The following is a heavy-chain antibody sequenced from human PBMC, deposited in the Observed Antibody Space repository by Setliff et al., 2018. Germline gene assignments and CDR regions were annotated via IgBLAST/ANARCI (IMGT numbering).Heavy chain of an antibody. J-gene: IGHJ4*02. Sequence: PSETLSLTCTVSGGSFTGTTYYWGWIRQSPGKGLEWIGTIINSGSTYYNPSLKSRVTMSADTSNNQFSLNLRSVTAADTAVYFCARQPSSGAYYNPRPYYFDYWGQGTLVTVSS. V-gene: IGHV4-39*07. CDR2: IINSGST. CDR1: GGSFTGTTYY. D-gene: IGHD3-10*01. CDR3: ARQPSSGAYYNPRPYYFDY.